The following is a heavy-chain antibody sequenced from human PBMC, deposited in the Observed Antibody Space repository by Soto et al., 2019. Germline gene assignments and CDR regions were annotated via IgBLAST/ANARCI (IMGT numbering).Heavy chain of an antibody. J-gene: IGHJ6*02. CDR2: IYYSGST. CDR3: AASCVGCGGFNYYGMDV. CDR1: GGSISSGGYY. V-gene: IGHV4-31*03. D-gene: IGHD2-21*01. Sequence: QVQLQESGPGLVKPSQTLSLTCTVSGGSISSGGYYWSWIRQHPGKGLEWIGYIYYSGSTYYNPSLKSRVTEEVDTSKNQFSLKLSSVTAADTAVYYCAASCVGCGGFNYYGMDVWGQGTTVTVSS.